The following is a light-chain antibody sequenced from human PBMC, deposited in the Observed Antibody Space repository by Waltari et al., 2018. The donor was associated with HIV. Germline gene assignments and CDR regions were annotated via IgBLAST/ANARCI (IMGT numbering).Light chain of an antibody. Sequence: QSALTQPPSASGSPGQSVTISCTGNSSDVGGYNSVSWYQQHPGKAPKLMIFEVTKRPSGVPNRFSGSKSGNTASLTVSGLQADDEADYYCSSYTGYNDFLFGAGTKLTVL. CDR3: SSYTGYNDFL. V-gene: IGLV2-8*01. CDR1: SSDVGGYNS. CDR2: EVT. J-gene: IGLJ3*02.